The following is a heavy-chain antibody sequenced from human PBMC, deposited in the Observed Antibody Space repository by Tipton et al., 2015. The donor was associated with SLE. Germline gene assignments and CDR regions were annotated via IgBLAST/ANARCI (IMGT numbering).Heavy chain of an antibody. V-gene: IGHV4-59*08. D-gene: IGHD6-19*01. CDR1: GGSIRSHY. Sequence: TLSLTCTVSGGSIRSHYWSWIRQPPGKGLEWIGYIYYSGSTNYNPSLKSRVTISVDTSKSQFSLKLSSVTAADTAVYYCARQRAVAGPGWFDPWGQGTLVTVSS. CDR3: ARQRAVAGPGWFDP. CDR2: IYYSGST. J-gene: IGHJ5*02.